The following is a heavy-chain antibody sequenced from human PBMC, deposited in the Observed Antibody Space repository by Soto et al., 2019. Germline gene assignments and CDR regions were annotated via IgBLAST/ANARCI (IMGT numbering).Heavy chain of an antibody. Sequence: EMHLVESGGGLVQPGRSLTISCAASVFPFEDHAMHWVRQPPGQCLERVSVISWNRGHIIYAASVKGRFNMFKDNAKNSLYLQMNSLRTEDTALYYCAKMVILESSGYYQGGFDCWGRGTLVTVSS. J-gene: IGHJ4*02. CDR3: AKMVILESSGYYQGGFDC. D-gene: IGHD3-22*01. CDR2: ISWNRGHI. CDR1: VFPFEDHA. V-gene: IGHV3-9*01.